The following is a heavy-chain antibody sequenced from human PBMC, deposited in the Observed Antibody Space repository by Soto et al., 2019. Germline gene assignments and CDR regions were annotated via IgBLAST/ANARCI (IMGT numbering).Heavy chain of an antibody. Sequence: QVQLQESGPGLVKPSQTLSLTCTVSGGSISSGGYYWSWIRQQPGKGLEWIGYIYYGGSTYYNPSLKSRVTISVDTSKNQFSLKMSTVTAADTAVYYCARGPKNYYYSSGYYSWPHPFDYWGQGTLVTVSS. D-gene: IGHD3-22*01. V-gene: IGHV4-31*03. CDR1: GGSISSGGYY. J-gene: IGHJ4*02. CDR3: ARGPKNYYYSSGYYSWPHPFDY. CDR2: IYYGGST.